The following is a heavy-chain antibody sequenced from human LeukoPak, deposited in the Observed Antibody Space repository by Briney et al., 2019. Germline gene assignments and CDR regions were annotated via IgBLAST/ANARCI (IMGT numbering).Heavy chain of an antibody. J-gene: IGHJ5*02. CDR2: IYHSGST. Sequence: NPSETLSLTCAVSGGSISSGGYSWSWIRQPPGKGLEWIEYIYHSGSTYYNPSLKSRVTVSVDRSKNQFSLKLSSVTAADTAVYYCVRLQYCSTTSCYYLFDPWGQGTLVTVSS. CDR1: GGSISSGGYS. V-gene: IGHV4-30-2*01. D-gene: IGHD2-2*01. CDR3: VRLQYCSTTSCYYLFDP.